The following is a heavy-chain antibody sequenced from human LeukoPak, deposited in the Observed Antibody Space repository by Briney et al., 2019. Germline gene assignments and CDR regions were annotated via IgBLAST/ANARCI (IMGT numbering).Heavy chain of an antibody. CDR3: ARGGNEQAFDY. J-gene: IGHJ4*02. CDR2: IYYSGST. V-gene: IGHV4-39*07. CDR1: GGSVSSSSYY. D-gene: IGHD1-1*01. Sequence: SETLSLTCTVSGGSVSSSSYYWGWIRQPPGKGLEWIGNIYYSGSTYYNPSLKSRVTISVDTSKNQFSLKLSSVTAADTAVYYCARGGNEQAFDYWGQGTLVTVSS.